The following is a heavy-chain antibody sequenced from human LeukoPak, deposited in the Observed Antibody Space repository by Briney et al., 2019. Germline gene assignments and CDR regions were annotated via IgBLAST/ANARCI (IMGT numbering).Heavy chain of an antibody. CDR1: GGSFSGYY. D-gene: IGHD2-8*02. CDR3: ARGVVPRRILYRSGRFDY. J-gene: IGHJ4*02. V-gene: IGHV4-34*01. Sequence: SETLSLTCAVYGGSFSGYYWSWIRQPPGKGLGWVGEINHSGSTNYNPSLKSRVTISVDTSKNQFSLKLSSVTAADTAVYYCARGVVPRRILYRSGRFDYWGQGTLVTVSS. CDR2: INHSGST.